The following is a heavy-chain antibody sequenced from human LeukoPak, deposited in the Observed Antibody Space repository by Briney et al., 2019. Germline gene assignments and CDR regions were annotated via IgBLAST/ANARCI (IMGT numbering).Heavy chain of an antibody. J-gene: IGHJ5*02. Sequence: PSETLSLTCTGSGGSISRSDYYWGLIRQSPGRGLEWIGTIYYSGSTYYNPSLRSRAIISIDKSKNQFSLKLSSVTAADTAVYYCARRYCSSTSCYLRWFDPWGQGTLVTVSS. CDR2: IYYSGST. D-gene: IGHD2-2*01. CDR1: GGSISRSDYY. CDR3: ARRYCSSTSCYLRWFDP. V-gene: IGHV4-39*01.